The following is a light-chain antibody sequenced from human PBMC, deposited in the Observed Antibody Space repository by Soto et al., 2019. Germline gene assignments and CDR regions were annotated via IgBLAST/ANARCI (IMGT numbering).Light chain of an antibody. J-gene: IGKJ3*01. Sequence: RQLALVPSSLTASVGRSVTISCRATQTTTTNLTWYQHKPGKAPNLLIYAASTMHSGVPARFSGSGSGTEFTLTISSLQPEDFATYYCQHSYSTPPTFGPGTKVDIK. CDR1: QTTTTN. V-gene: IGKV1-39*01. CDR3: QHSYSTPPT. CDR2: AAS.